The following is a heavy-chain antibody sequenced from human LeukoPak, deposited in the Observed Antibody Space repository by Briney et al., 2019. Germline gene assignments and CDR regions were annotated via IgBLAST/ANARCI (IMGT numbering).Heavy chain of an antibody. J-gene: IGHJ4*02. V-gene: IGHV4-34*01. Sequence: PSETLSLTCAVYGGSFSGYYCSWIRQPPGKGLEWIGEINHSGSTNYNPSLKSRVTISVDTSKNQFSLKLSSVTAADTAVYYCASSSAMVKWGFDYWGQGTLVTVSS. CDR1: GGSFSGYY. D-gene: IGHD5-18*01. CDR2: INHSGST. CDR3: ASSSAMVKWGFDY.